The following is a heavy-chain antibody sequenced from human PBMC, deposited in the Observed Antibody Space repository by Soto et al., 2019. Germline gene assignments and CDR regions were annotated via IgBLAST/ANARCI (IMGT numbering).Heavy chain of an antibody. J-gene: IGHJ4*02. CDR3: ARDPRGGGWELRD. CDR2: ISYDGSNK. V-gene: IGHV3-30-3*01. D-gene: IGHD1-26*01. CDR1: GFTFSSYA. Sequence: QVQLVESGGGVVQPGRSLRLSCAASGFTFSSYAMHWVRQAPGKGLEWVAVISYDGSNKYYADSVKGRFTISRDNSKNTLYLQMNSLRAEDTAVYYCARDPRGGGWELRDWGQGTLVTVSS.